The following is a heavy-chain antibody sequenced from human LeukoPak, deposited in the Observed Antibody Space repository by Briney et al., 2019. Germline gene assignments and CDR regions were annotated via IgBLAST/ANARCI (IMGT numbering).Heavy chain of an antibody. CDR3: TPSITIFGVVP. V-gene: IGHV3-15*01. CDR1: GFPFSSYW. Sequence: GGSLRLSCVASGFPFSSYWMTWVRQAPGKGLEWVGRIKSKTDGGTTDYAAPVKGRFTISRDDSKNTLYLQMNSLKTEDTAVYYCTPSITIFGVVPWGQGTLVTVSS. D-gene: IGHD3-3*01. CDR2: IKSKTDGGTT. J-gene: IGHJ5*02.